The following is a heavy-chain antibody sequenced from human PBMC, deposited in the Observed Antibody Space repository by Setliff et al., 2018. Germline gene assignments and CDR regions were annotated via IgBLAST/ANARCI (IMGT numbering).Heavy chain of an antibody. CDR2: SKSKTAGGAI. V-gene: IGHV3-15*07. CDR1: GFTFSYAW. CDR3: TTDTFDSNAQAFDY. J-gene: IGHJ4*02. Sequence: LRLSCAASGFTFSYAWMHWVRQAPGKGLEWVGRSKSKTAGGAIDYAAPVKGRFTISRDDSKNTLYLQMSSLKTEDTAMYYCTTDTFDSNAQAFDYWGQGTLVTVSS. D-gene: IGHD3-22*01.